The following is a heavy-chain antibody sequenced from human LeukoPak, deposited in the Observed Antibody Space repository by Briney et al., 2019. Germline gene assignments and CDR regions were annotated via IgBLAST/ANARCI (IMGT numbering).Heavy chain of an antibody. J-gene: IGHJ4*02. CDR1: GFTFSNYV. V-gene: IGHV3-23*01. Sequence: PGGSLRLSCAASGFTFSNYVMSWVRQAPGKGLEWVSAISRSGDDTFYADSAKGRFTISRDNSKNTLYLQMNGLRAEDTAVYFCVKFTCGDYPDYWGQGTLVTASS. D-gene: IGHD4-17*01. CDR3: VKFTCGDYPDY. CDR2: ISRSGDDT.